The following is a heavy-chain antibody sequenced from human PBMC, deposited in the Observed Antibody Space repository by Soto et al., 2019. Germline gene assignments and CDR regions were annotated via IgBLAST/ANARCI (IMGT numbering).Heavy chain of an antibody. Sequence: QVQLVQSGAEVKKPGASVKVSRKASGYTFTSYDINWVRQATGQGLEWMGWMNPNSGNTGYAQKFQGRVTMTRNTSISTAYMELSSLRSEDTAVYYCARGSIVGATPYYYYYGMDVWGQGTTVTVSS. J-gene: IGHJ6*02. V-gene: IGHV1-8*01. CDR2: MNPNSGNT. D-gene: IGHD1-26*01. CDR3: ARGSIVGATPYYYYYGMDV. CDR1: GYTFTSYD.